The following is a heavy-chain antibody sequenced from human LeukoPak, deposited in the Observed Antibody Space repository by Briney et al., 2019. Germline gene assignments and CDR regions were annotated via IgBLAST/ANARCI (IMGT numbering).Heavy chain of an antibody. J-gene: IGHJ4*02. CDR2: VSYDGSNK. V-gene: IGHV3-30*18. CDR1: GFTFSSYG. D-gene: IGHD3-10*01. CDR3: AKDSYYGSGSYFYFDY. Sequence: GRPLRLSCAASGFTFSSYGMHWVRQAPGKGLEWVAVVSYDGSNKYYADSVKGRFTISRDNSKNTLYLQMNSLRPEDTAVYYCAKDSYYGSGSYFYFDYWGQGTLVTVSS.